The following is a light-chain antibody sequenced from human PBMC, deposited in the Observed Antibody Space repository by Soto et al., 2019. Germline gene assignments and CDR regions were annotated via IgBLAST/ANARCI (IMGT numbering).Light chain of an antibody. CDR3: QQRSNWPWT. Sequence: EIVLTQSPATLSLSPGERATLSCRASQSGISYLAWYQQKPGQAPRLLIYDASNRATGIPARFSGSGSGTDFTRTISSLEPEDFAVYYCQQRSNWPWTFGQGTKVEIK. J-gene: IGKJ1*01. V-gene: IGKV3-11*01. CDR1: QSGISY. CDR2: DAS.